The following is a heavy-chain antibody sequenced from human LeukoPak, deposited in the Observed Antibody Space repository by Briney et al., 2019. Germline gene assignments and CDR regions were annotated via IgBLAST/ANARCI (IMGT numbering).Heavy chain of an antibody. CDR2: IIPIFVTA. CDR1: GGTFSSYA. V-gene: IGHV1-69*06. J-gene: IGHJ4*02. CDR3: ARAGCSSTSCYVGEIDY. D-gene: IGHD2-2*01. Sequence: ASVKVSCKASGGTFSSYAISWVRQAPGQGLEWMGGIIPIFVTANYAQKLQGRVTITADKSTSTAYMELSSLRSEETAVYYCARAGCSSTSCYVGEIDYWGQGTLVTVSS.